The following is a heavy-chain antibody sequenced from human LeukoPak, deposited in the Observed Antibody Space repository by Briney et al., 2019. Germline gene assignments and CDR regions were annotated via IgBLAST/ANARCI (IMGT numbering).Heavy chain of an antibody. CDR2: MTPIFGTA. Sequence: ASVKLSCKASGGTYSSYAISWVRQAPGQGLEWRGRMTPIFGTANYAQKFQGRGTITTDESTSTAYMELSSLRSEDPAVYYCARGREQSRPGLFDYFGQGTLVTVSS. CDR1: GGTYSSYA. CDR3: ARGREQSRPGLFDY. V-gene: IGHV1-69*05. J-gene: IGHJ4*02.